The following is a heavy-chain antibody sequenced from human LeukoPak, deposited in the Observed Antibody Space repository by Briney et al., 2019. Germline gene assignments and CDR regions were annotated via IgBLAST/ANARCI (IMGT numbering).Heavy chain of an antibody. CDR3: ARSIAVAGTMRFWFDP. J-gene: IGHJ5*02. D-gene: IGHD6-19*01. Sequence: GESLKISCKGSGYSFTSYWIGWVRQVPGKGQEWRGIIYPGDSDTRYSPSFQGQVTISADKSISTAYLQWSSLKASDTAMYYCARSIAVAGTMRFWFDPWGQGTLVTVSS. CDR2: IYPGDSDT. CDR1: GYSFTSYW. V-gene: IGHV5-51*01.